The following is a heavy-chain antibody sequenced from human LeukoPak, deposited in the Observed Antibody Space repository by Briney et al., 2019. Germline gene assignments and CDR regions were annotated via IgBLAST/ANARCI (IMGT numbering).Heavy chain of an antibody. D-gene: IGHD4-11*01. V-gene: IGHV3-23*01. J-gene: IGHJ4*02. CDR3: AKVSPSNPVTPRGGRDGH. CDR2: ISGSGGST. Sequence: PGGPLRLSCAASGFTFSSYAMSWVRQAPGKGLEWVSAISGSGGSTYYAGSVKGRFTISRDNSKNTLYLQMNSLRAEDTAVYYCAKVSPSNPVTPRGGRDGHWGQGTLVTVSS. CDR1: GFTFSSYA.